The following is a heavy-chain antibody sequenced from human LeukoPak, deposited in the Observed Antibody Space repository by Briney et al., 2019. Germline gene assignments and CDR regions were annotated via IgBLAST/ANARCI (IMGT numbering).Heavy chain of an antibody. Sequence: QSGGSLRLSCAASGLTLSSYEMTWVRQAPGKGLEWVSYISNSGSTIYYADSVKGRFTISRDNAKNSVHLQMTSLRGEDTAVYYCARDRSTGLKYWGQGTLVTVS. D-gene: IGHD3/OR15-3a*01. CDR2: ISNSGSTI. CDR1: GLTLSSYE. CDR3: ARDRSTGLKY. J-gene: IGHJ4*02. V-gene: IGHV3-48*03.